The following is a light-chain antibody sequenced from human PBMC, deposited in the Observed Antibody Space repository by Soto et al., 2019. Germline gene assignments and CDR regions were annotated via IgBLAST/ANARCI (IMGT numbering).Light chain of an antibody. CDR2: AAS. J-gene: IGKJ4*01. CDR1: QDIREY. V-gene: IGKV1-6*01. CDR3: RQEHGSPLT. Sequence: AIQMTQSPSTLSASVGDRVTITCRATQDIREYLGLYQQKPGKAPKLLIYAASSLESEVPSRFSGRRSGTDVTITTISLQPEDVATYFCRQEHGSPLTFGEGTKVEIK.